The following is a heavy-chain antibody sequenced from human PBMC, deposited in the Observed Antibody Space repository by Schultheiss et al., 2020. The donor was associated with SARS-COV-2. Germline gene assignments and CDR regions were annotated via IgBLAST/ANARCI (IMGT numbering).Heavy chain of an antibody. CDR1: GSSITGFY. D-gene: IGHD3-16*01. Sequence: SETLSLTCSVSGSSITGFYWTWIRQPPGKGLEQVGNIYYTGITKYSPSLKSRVTISIDTSKNQFSLKLGSVTAADTAVYFCARATRVESLFSVRGGHLDYWGRGTQVTVSS. J-gene: IGHJ4*02. CDR3: ARATRVESLFSVRGGHLDY. CDR2: IYYTGIT. V-gene: IGHV4-59*01.